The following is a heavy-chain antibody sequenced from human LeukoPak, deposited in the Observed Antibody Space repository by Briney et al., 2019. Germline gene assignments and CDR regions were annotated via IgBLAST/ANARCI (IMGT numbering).Heavy chain of an antibody. CDR1: GGSISSGSYY. CDR2: IYYSGST. V-gene: IGHV4-39*01. CDR3: ARGAEWTRAIYYFDY. Sequence: SETLSLTCTVSGGSISSGSYYWGWIRQPPGKGLEWIGSIYYSGSTYYNPSLKSRVTISVDTSKNQFSLKLSSVTAADTAVYYCARGAEWTRAIYYFDYWGQGTLVTVSS. J-gene: IGHJ4*02. D-gene: IGHD1-14*01.